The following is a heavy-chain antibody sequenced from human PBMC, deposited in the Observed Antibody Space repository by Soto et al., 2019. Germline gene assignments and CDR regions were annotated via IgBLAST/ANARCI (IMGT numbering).Heavy chain of an antibody. J-gene: IGHJ6*02. D-gene: IGHD2-2*01. V-gene: IGHV4-31*03. CDR1: GGSISSGGYY. CDR2: IHYSGST. CDR3: ARDRGIGVVPAATGRPYYYGMDV. Sequence: ASETLSLTCTVSGGSISSGGYYWSWIRQHPGQGLEWIGYIHYSGSTYYNPSLESRVTISVDTSKNQFSLKLSSGTAADTAVYYCARDRGIGVVPAATGRPYYYGMDVWGQGTTVTVSS.